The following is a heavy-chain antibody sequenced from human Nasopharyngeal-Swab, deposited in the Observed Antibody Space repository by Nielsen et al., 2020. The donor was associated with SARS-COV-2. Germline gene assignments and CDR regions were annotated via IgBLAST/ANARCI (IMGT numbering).Heavy chain of an antibody. CDR2: IWYDGSNK. CDR3: ARESTPHCSSTSCLPDY. V-gene: IGHV3-33*01. Sequence: GESLKISCAASGFTFSSYGMHWVRQAPGKGLEWVAVIWYDGSNKYYADSVKGRFTISRDNSKNTLYLQMNSLRAEDTAVYYCARESTPHCSSTSCLPDYWGQGTLVTSPQ. CDR1: GFTFSSYG. J-gene: IGHJ4*02. D-gene: IGHD2-2*01.